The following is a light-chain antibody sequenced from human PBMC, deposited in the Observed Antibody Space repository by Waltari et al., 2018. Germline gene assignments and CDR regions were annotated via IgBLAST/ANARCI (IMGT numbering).Light chain of an antibody. CDR1: QSVGIN. CDR3: HQYNNWPRT. J-gene: IGKJ1*01. Sequence: EIVMTQSPATLSVSPGERATLSCRASQSVGINLAWYQPQPGQVPRLFIYGASPRATGFPARFSGSGSGTEFTLTISSLQSEDFAVYYCHQYNNWPRTFGQGTKVEIK. V-gene: IGKV3-15*01. CDR2: GAS.